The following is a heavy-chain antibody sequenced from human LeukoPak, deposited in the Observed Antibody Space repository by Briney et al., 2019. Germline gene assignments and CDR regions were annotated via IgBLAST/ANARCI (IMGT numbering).Heavy chain of an antibody. CDR3: ARHVFPGITMVRGAPALYNWFDP. D-gene: IGHD3-10*01. V-gene: IGHV4-39*01. Sequence: PSETLSLTCTVSGGSISTSNYYWGWIRQPPGKGLEWIGNIFYSGSTYYNPSLKSRVTISVDTSKNQFSLKLSSVTAADTAVYYCARHVFPGITMVRGAPALYNWFDPWGQGTLVTVSS. CDR2: IFYSGST. CDR1: GGSISTSNYY. J-gene: IGHJ5*02.